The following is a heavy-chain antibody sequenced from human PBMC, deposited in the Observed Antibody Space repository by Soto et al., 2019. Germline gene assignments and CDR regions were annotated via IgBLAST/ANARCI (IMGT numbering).Heavy chain of an antibody. CDR3: ARGHTPTTAADGSYFDY. CDR1: GGSFSGYY. Sequence: QVQLQQWGAGLLKPSETLSLTCAVYGGSFSGYYWSWIRQPPGKGLEWIGEINHSGSTNYNPSLKSRVTISVDTSKNQFSLKLSSVTAADTAVYYCARGHTPTTAADGSYFDYWGLGTLVTVSS. CDR2: INHSGST. V-gene: IGHV4-34*01. J-gene: IGHJ4*02. D-gene: IGHD6-13*01.